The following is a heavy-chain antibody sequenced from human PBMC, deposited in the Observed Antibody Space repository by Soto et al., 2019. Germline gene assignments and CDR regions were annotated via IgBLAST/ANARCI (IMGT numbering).Heavy chain of an antibody. Sequence: QVKLVQSGAEVKKPGASVKVSCKASGYTFTSYGISWVRQAPGQGIEWMGWISAYNGNTNYAQKLQGRVTMTTDTSTSTADLEPRTLGSHDTAVYSCARDWAAAGPFDYWGKGTLVTVSS. CDR3: ARDWAAAGPFDY. J-gene: IGHJ4*02. CDR2: ISAYNGNT. D-gene: IGHD6-19*01. CDR1: GYTFTSYG. V-gene: IGHV1-18*01.